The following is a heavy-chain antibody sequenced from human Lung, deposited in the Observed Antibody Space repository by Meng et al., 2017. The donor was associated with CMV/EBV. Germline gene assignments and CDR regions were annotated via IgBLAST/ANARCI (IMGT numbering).Heavy chain of an antibody. CDR2: INHSGST. D-gene: IGHD2-2*02. Sequence: SQXXXLTXAVYGGSFSGYYWSWIRQPPGKGLEWIGEINHSGSTNYNPSLKSRVTISVDTSKNQFSLKLSSVTAADTAVYYCARELGYCSSTSCYTYYYYGMDVWXQGTTVTVSS. J-gene: IGHJ6*02. CDR3: ARELGYCSSTSCYTYYYYGMDV. CDR1: GGSFSGYY. V-gene: IGHV4-34*01.